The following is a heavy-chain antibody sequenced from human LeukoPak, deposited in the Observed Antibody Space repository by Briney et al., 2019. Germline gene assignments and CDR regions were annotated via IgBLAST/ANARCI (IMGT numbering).Heavy chain of an antibody. D-gene: IGHD6-13*01. V-gene: IGHV4-59*11. J-gene: IGHJ4*02. CDR2: IYYSGST. CDR3: ARGKAAAGTSIDY. CDR1: GGSISSHY. Sequence: PSETLSLTCTVSGGSISSHYWSWIRQPPGKGLEWIGYIYYSGSTNYNPSLKSRVTISIDTSKNQFSLKLSSVTAADTAVYYCARGKAAAGTSIDYWGQGTLVTVSS.